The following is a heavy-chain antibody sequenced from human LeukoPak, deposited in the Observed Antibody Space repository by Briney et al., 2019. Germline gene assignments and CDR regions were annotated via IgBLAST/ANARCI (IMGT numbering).Heavy chain of an antibody. D-gene: IGHD6-13*01. V-gene: IGHV1-2*02. J-gene: IGHJ6*04. Sequence: APVKVSCKASGYTFTGYYIHWVRQAPGQGLEWMGWVTPHSGVTNYAQKFQDRVTMTGDTSISTAYMELNSLRSEDTAVYYCARELIAAAALDVWGRGTTVTVSS. CDR3: ARELIAAAALDV. CDR1: GYTFTGYY. CDR2: VTPHSGVT.